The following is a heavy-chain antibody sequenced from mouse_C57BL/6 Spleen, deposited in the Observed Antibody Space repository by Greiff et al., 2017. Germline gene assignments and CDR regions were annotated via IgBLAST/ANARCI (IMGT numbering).Heavy chain of an antibody. CDR1: GFTFSDYG. Sequence: DVMLVESGGGLVKPGGSLKLSCADSGFTFSDYGMHWVRQAPEKGLEWVAYISSGSSTIYYADTVKGRFTISRDNAKNTLFLQMTSLRSEDTAMYYCARGYYGSSYDWYFDVWGTGTTVTVSS. V-gene: IGHV5-17*01. D-gene: IGHD1-1*01. CDR2: ISSGSSTI. J-gene: IGHJ1*03. CDR3: ARGYYGSSYDWYFDV.